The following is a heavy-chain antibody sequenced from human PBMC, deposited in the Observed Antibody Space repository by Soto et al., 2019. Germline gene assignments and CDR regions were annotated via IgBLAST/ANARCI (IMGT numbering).Heavy chain of an antibody. J-gene: IGHJ4*02. CDR3: ARVPYYGSGGDGPYYFDY. D-gene: IGHD2-15*01. CDR1: GDSITKSVYY. CDR2: VYYAGNA. Sequence: TLSLTCTVSGDSITKSVYYWAWVRQTPGKGLEWIASVYYAGNAYYNPSLQSRVTISVDASRSQFSLELQSVTAADSAVYYCARVPYYGSGGDGPYYFDYWGQGTLVTVSS. V-gene: IGHV4-39*01.